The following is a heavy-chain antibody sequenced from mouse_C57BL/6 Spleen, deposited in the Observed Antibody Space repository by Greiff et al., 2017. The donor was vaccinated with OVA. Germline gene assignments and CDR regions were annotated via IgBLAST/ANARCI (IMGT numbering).Heavy chain of an antibody. J-gene: IGHJ2*01. V-gene: IGHV1-64*01. CDR2: IHPNSGST. Sequence: QVQLQQPGAELVKPGASVKLSCKASGYTFTSYWMHWVKQRPGQGLEWIGMIHPNSGSTNYNEKFKSKATLTVDKSSSTAYMQLSSLTSEDSTVYYCARSRDGYPFDYWGQGTTLTVSS. CDR3: ARSRDGYPFDY. CDR1: GYTFTSYW. D-gene: IGHD2-3*01.